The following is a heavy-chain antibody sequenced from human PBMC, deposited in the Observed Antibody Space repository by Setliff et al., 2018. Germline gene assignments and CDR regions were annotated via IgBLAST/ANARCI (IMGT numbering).Heavy chain of an antibody. D-gene: IGHD6-13*01. CDR2: IYAGDSDT. V-gene: IGHV5-51*01. Sequence: GESLKISCKASGYSFASYWIAWVRQMPGKGLEWMGVIYAGDSDTRYSPSFQGQVTFSADKSISTAYLQWRTLKASDTAMYYCARLGSSSWYNDVFDFWGPGTMVTVSS. CDR1: GYSFASYW. CDR3: ARLGSSSWYNDVFDF. J-gene: IGHJ3*01.